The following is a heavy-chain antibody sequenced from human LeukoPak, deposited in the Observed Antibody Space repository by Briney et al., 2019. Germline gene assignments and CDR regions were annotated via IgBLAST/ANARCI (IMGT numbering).Heavy chain of an antibody. CDR2: IKQDGSEK. Sequence: GGSLRLSCVASGFSFNNYRMTWVRQAPGKGLEWVANIKQDGSEKQYVDSVKGRFAISGDNAKKSLYLQINTLRAEDTAIYYCARDETYDYESNGYLDFWGQGTVVTVSS. D-gene: IGHD3-22*01. CDR1: GFSFNNYR. CDR3: ARDETYDYESNGYLDF. J-gene: IGHJ4*02. V-gene: IGHV3-7*01.